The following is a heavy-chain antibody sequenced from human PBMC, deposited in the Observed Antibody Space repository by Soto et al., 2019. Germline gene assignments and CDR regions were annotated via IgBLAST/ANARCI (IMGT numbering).Heavy chain of an antibody. J-gene: IGHJ6*02. Sequence: QGQLVQSGPEAKKPGASVKVSCKASGYTFSRYGLSWVRQAPGQGLEWLGWISGYNGDTKYAQKVQGRVTMTIDTSTYTAYMELRSLTSDDTAIYYCAKNGQPPYYYYGMDVWGQGTTVTVSS. CDR2: ISGYNGDT. D-gene: IGHD2-8*01. CDR1: GYTFSRYG. V-gene: IGHV1-18*01. CDR3: AKNGQPPYYYYGMDV.